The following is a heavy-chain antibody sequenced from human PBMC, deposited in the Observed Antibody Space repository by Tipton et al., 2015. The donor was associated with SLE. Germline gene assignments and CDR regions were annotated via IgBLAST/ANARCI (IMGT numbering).Heavy chain of an antibody. Sequence: QSGAEVKKPGASVKVSCKASGYTFTSYDINWVRQATGQGLEWMGWMNPNSGNTGYAQKFQGRVTMTRNTSISTAYMELSSLRSEDTAVYYCARGENEDYYSLDAFDICGQGTMVTVSS. CDR3: ARGENEDYYSLDAFDI. V-gene: IGHV1-8*01. CDR2: MNPNSGNT. J-gene: IGHJ3*02. D-gene: IGHD3-22*01. CDR1: GYTFTSYD.